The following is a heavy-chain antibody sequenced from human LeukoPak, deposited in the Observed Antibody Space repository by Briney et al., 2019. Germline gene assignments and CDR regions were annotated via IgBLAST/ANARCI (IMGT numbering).Heavy chain of an antibody. J-gene: IGHJ4*02. CDR2: KKQDGSVK. CDR3: ARVSISGGGVDY. CDR1: GFTFSDYW. Sequence: GGALRLSCAASGFTFSDYWMTWVRQAPGKGLEWVANKKQDGSVKNYVDSVKGRFTISRDNAKNPLFLQMNSLRVEDTAVYYCARVSISGGGVDYWGQGTLVTVPP. V-gene: IGHV3-7*01. D-gene: IGHD3-16*01.